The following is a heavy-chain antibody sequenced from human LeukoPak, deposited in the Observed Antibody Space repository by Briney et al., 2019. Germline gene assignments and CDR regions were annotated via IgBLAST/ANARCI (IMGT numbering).Heavy chain of an antibody. V-gene: IGHV3-48*03. CDR3: ARDLWGSSRPPFDY. CDR1: GFIFSTYE. CDR2: ISSSGGTI. J-gene: IGHJ4*02. D-gene: IGHD3-16*02. Sequence: GGSLRLSCAASGFIFSTYEMNWVRQAPGKGLESVSYISSSGGTIYYADSVKGRFTISRANAKNSLYLQMNSVRVEDTAVYYCARDLWGSSRPPFDYWGQGTLVTVS.